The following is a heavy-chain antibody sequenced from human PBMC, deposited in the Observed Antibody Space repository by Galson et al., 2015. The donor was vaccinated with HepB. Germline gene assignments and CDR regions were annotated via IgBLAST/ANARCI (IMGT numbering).Heavy chain of an antibody. CDR3: AHRRRPGYYFDY. V-gene: IGHV2-5*02. J-gene: IGHJ4*02. CDR2: IYWDDDK. CDR1: GFSLSTSGVG. Sequence: PALVKPTQTLTLTCTFSGFSLSTSGVGVGWIRQPPGKALEWLALIYWDDDKRYSPSLKSRLTITKDTSKNQVVLTMTNMDPVDTATYYCAHRRRPGYYFDYWGQGTLVTVPS. D-gene: IGHD6-6*01.